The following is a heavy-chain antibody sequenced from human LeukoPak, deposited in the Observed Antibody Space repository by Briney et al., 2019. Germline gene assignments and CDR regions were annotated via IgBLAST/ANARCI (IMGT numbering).Heavy chain of an antibody. CDR2: IYYSGST. CDR3: AKTRVDYDSSGYYLGY. Sequence: SETLSLTCTVSGGSISSYYWSWIRQPPGKGLEWIGYIYYSGSTNYNPSLKSRVTISVDTSKNQFSLKLSSVTAVETAVYYCAKTRVDYDSSGYYLGYWGQGTLVTVSS. D-gene: IGHD3-22*01. V-gene: IGHV4-59*12. CDR1: GGSISSYY. J-gene: IGHJ4*02.